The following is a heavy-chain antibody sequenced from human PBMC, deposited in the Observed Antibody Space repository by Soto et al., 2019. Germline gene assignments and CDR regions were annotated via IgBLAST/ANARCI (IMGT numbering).Heavy chain of an antibody. D-gene: IGHD2-21*02. Sequence: GGSLRLSCAASGFTFSSYAMSWVRQAPGKGLEWVSAISGSGGSTYYADSVKGRFTISRDNSKNTLYLQMNSLRAEDTAVYYCARENIVVVTAIRSFCDYWGQGTLVTVSS. CDR3: ARENIVVVTAIRSFCDY. CDR1: GFTFSSYA. V-gene: IGHV3-23*01. CDR2: ISGSGGST. J-gene: IGHJ4*02.